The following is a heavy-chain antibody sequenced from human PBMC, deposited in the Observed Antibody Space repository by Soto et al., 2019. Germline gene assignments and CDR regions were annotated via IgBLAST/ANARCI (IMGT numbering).Heavy chain of an antibody. CDR2: HYSGGST. CDR3: ARHRHPRGTVGATSPLDP. V-gene: IGHV3-53*01. CDR1: GFSVSSNY. J-gene: IGHJ5*02. D-gene: IGHD1-26*01. Sequence: DVQLVESGGGLVQPGGSLRLSCAISGFSVSSNYLSWVRQAPGKGLGWVSVHYSGGSTYYADTVQGRFTISREKSNNTLYLQMRRVRAEDTAVYFCARHRHPRGTVGATSPLDPWGQGTQVTVSS.